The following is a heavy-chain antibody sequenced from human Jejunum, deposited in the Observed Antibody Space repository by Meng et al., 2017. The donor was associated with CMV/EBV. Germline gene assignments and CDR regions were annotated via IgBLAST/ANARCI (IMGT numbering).Heavy chain of an antibody. V-gene: IGHV4-59*01. CDR1: NYY. J-gene: IGHJ6*02. Sequence: NYYWSWIRQSPGKGLEWIRNIYYSGTTNYNPSLKSRVIILIDTSNKQFSLKLGSVTTADAAVYYCARAPLPFSDVYAYHGMDLWGQGTTVTVSS. D-gene: IGHD2/OR15-2a*01. CDR3: ARAPLPFSDVYAYHGMDL. CDR2: IYYSGTT.